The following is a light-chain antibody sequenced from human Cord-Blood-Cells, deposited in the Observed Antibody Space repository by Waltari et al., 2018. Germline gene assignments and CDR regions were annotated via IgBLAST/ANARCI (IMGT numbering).Light chain of an antibody. CDR2: DAS. CDR1: QSASSY. J-gene: IGKJ4*01. CDR3: QQRSNWLT. Sequence: EIVLTQSPATLSLPPGERATLSFRANQSASSYSAWYQQKPGQAPRLLIYDASNRATGIPGRFSGSASGTDFTLTISSLEPEEFAVYYCQQRSNWLTFGGGTKVEIK. V-gene: IGKV3-11*01.